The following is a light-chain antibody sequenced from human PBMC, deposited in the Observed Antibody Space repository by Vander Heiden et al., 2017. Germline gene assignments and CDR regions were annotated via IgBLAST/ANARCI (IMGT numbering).Light chain of an antibody. CDR3: MQALQTPPYT. CDR2: LGS. V-gene: IGKV2-28*01. CDR1: QSLLHSNGYNY. J-gene: IGKJ2*01. Sequence: DIVMTQSPLPLPVTPGEPASISCRSSQSLLHSNGYNYLDWYLQKPGQSPQLLIYLGSNRASGVPDRFSGSGSGTDFTLKISRVEAEDVGVYCCMQALQTPPYTFGQGTKLEIK.